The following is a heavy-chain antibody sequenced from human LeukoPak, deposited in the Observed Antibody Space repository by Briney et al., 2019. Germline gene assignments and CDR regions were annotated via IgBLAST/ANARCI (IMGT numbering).Heavy chain of an antibody. D-gene: IGHD6-13*01. CDR3: ARMATVSSSWYGLDYYYYMDV. CDR1: GFTFSSYS. Sequence: GGSLRLSCAASGFTFSSYSMNWVRQAPGKGLEWVSSISSSSSYIYYADSVKGRFTISRDNAKNSLYLQMNSLRAEDTAVYYCARMATVSSSWYGLDYYYYMDVWGKGTTVTVSS. J-gene: IGHJ6*03. CDR2: ISSSSSYI. V-gene: IGHV3-21*01.